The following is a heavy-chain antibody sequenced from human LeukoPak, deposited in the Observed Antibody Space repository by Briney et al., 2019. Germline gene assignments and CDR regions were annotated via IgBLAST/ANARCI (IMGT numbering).Heavy chain of an antibody. CDR3: AKGVRSLGYYYYYMDV. V-gene: IGHV3-23*01. Sequence: PGGSLRLSCAASGFTFSSYAMSWVRQAPGKGLEWVSAISGSGGSTYYADSVKGRFTISRDNSKNTLYLQMNSLRAEDTAVYYCAKGVRSLGYYYYYMDVWGKGTTVTVSS. D-gene: IGHD3-10*01. CDR2: ISGSGGST. J-gene: IGHJ6*03. CDR1: GFTFSSYA.